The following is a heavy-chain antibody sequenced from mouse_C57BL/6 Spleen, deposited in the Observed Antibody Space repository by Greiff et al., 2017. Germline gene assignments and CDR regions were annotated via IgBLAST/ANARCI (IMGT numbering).Heavy chain of an antibody. CDR1: GYTFTSYD. CDR2: IYPRDGST. Sequence: VQGVESGPELVKPGASVKLSCKASGYTFTSYDINWVKQRPGQGLEWIGWIYPRDGSTKYNEKFKGKATLTVDTSSSTAYMELHSLTSEDSAVYFCARLAAQATKGYFDYWGQGTTLTVSS. D-gene: IGHD3-2*02. CDR3: ARLAAQATKGYFDY. J-gene: IGHJ2*01. V-gene: IGHV1-85*01.